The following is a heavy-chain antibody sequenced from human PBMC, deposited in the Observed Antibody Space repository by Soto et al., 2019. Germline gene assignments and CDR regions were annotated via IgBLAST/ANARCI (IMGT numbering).Heavy chain of an antibody. J-gene: IGHJ4*02. Sequence: SETLSLTCTVSGGSISSYYWSWIRQPPGKGLEWIGYIYYSGNTNYNPSIKSRVTISVDTSKNQFSLKLSSVTAADTAVYYCARGNGFYDSDYWGQGTLVTVSS. CDR2: IYYSGNT. D-gene: IGHD3-9*01. CDR1: GGSISSYY. CDR3: ARGNGFYDSDY. V-gene: IGHV4-59*01.